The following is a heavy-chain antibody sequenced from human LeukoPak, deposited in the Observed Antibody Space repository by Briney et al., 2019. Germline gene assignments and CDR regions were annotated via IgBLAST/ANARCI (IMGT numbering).Heavy chain of an antibody. J-gene: IGHJ4*02. Sequence: SETLSLTRTVSGGSISSSSYYWGWIRQPPGKGLEWIGSIYYSGSTYYNPSLKSRVTISVDTSKNQFSLKLSSVTAAGTAVYYCARQAYDSSDYWGQGTLVTVSS. V-gene: IGHV4-39*01. CDR1: GGSISSSSYY. CDR3: ARQAYDSSDY. CDR2: IYYSGST. D-gene: IGHD3-22*01.